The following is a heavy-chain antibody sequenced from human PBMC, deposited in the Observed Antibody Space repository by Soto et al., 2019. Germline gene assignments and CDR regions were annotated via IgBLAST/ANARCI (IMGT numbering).Heavy chain of an antibody. V-gene: IGHV3-11*01. D-gene: IGHD3-10*01. Sequence: PGGSLRLSCAASGFTFSDYYMSWIRQAPGKGLDWVSYISSSGSTIYYADSVKGRFTISRDNAKNSLYLQMNSLRAEDTAVYYCARDTLMYYYGSGAPWWFDPWGQGTLVTVSS. J-gene: IGHJ5*02. CDR2: ISSSGSTI. CDR3: ARDTLMYYYGSGAPWWFDP. CDR1: GFTFSDYY.